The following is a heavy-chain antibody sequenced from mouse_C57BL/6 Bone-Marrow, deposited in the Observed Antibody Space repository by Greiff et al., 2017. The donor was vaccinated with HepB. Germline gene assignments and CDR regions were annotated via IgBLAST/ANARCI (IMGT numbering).Heavy chain of an antibody. CDR3: ARQGTGTGYYFDY. J-gene: IGHJ2*01. CDR2: INPDSSTI. V-gene: IGHV4-1*01. D-gene: IGHD4-1*01. Sequence: ASGVDFSRYWMSWVRRAPGKGLEWIGEINPDSSTINYAPSLKDKFIISRDNAKNTLYLQMSKVRSEDTALYYCARQGTGTGYYFDYWGQGTTLTVSS. CDR1: GVDFSRYW.